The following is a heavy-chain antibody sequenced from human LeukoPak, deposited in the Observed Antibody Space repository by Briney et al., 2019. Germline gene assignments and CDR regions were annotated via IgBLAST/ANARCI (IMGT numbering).Heavy chain of an antibody. J-gene: IGHJ4*02. CDR3: ARVDYSSSSGLRLFDY. D-gene: IGHD6-6*01. Sequence: PGGSLRLSCAASGFTFSNYAMSWIRQPPGKGLEWIGEINHSGSTNYNPSLKSRVTISIDTSKNQFSLKLRSVTAADTAVYYCARVDYSSSSGLRLFDYWAREPWSPSPQ. V-gene: IGHV4-34*01. CDR1: GFTFSNYA. CDR2: INHSGST.